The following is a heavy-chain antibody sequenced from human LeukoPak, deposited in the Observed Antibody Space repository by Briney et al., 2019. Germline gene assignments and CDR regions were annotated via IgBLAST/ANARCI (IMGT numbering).Heavy chain of an antibody. CDR1: EFIFNTYA. CDR3: AKDRISYTTSPGELSH. V-gene: IGHV3-23*01. Sequence: GGSLRLSCAASEFIFNTYAMSWVRQAPGKGLEWVSTIRGSGESTHYADSVQGRFTISRDNSLYTVYLQMDSLRGDDTAVYYCAKDRISYTTSPGELSHWGQGTLVIVSS. CDR2: IRGSGEST. D-gene: IGHD3-10*01. J-gene: IGHJ4*02.